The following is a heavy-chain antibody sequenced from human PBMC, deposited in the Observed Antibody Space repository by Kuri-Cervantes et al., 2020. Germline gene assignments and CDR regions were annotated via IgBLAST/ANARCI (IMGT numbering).Heavy chain of an antibody. CDR1: GFTFSSYA. CDR3: ARDWDSSGWYLGFDY. V-gene: IGHV3-30-3*01. D-gene: IGHD6-19*01. J-gene: IGHJ4*02. Sequence: GESLKISCAASGFTFSSYAMHWVRQAPGKGLEWVAVISYDGSNKYYADSVKGRFTISRDNSKNTLYLQMNSLRAEDTAAYYCARDWDSSGWYLGFDYWGQGTLVTVSS. CDR2: ISYDGSNK.